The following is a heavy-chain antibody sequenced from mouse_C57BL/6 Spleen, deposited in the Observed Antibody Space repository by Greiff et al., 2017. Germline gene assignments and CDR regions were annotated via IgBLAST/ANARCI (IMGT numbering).Heavy chain of an antibody. CDR3: AEGIYYYGSSSAWFAY. J-gene: IGHJ3*01. D-gene: IGHD1-1*01. CDR2: IYPRSGNT. V-gene: IGHV1-81*01. CDR1: GYTFTSYG. Sequence: QVQLKQSGAELARPGASVKLSCKASGYTFTSYGISWVKQRPGQGLEWIGEIYPRSGNTYYNEKFKGKATLTADKSSSTAYMELRSLTSEDSAVYFCAEGIYYYGSSSAWFAYWGQGTLVTVSA.